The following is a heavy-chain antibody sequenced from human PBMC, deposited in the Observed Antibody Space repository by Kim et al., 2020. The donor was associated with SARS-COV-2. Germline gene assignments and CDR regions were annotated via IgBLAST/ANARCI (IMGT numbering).Heavy chain of an antibody. CDR2: IYYSGST. CDR1: GGSVSSGSYY. Sequence: SETLSLTCTVSGGSVSSGSYYWSWIRQPPGKGLEWIGYIYYSGSTNYNPSLKSRVTISVDTSKNQFSLKLSSVTAADTAVYYCAREGVESTIIRGVRRYGMDVWGRGTTVTVSS. CDR3: AREGVESTIIRGVRRYGMDV. J-gene: IGHJ6*02. V-gene: IGHV4-61*01. D-gene: IGHD3-10*01.